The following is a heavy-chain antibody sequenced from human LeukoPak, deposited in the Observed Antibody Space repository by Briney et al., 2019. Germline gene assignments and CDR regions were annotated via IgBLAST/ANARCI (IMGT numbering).Heavy chain of an antibody. CDR2: ISAIGHAT. V-gene: IGHV3-23*01. CDR3: AKWPEGATPKFHH. J-gene: IGHJ4*02. D-gene: IGHD1-26*01. Sequence: GGSLRLSCAASGFTFSSYAMSWVRQAPGKGLEAPGKGLEWVSTISAIGHATYYPDSVRGRFTISRDNSKSTLHLQMDSLRAEDSALYYCAKWPEGATPKFHHWGQGTLVTVSS. CDR1: GFTFSSYA.